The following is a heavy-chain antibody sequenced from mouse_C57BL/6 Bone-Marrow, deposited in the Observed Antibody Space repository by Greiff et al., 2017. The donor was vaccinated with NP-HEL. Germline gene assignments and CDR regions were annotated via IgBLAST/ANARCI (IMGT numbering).Heavy chain of an antibody. V-gene: IGHV1-26*01. CDR1: GYTFTDYY. Sequence: EVQLQQSGPELVKPGASVKISCKASGYTFTDYYMNWVKQSHGKSLEWIGDINPNNGGTSYNQKFKGKATLTVDKSSSTAYMELRSLTSEDSAVDYGARGYGYDKVNYWGQGTTLTVSS. CDR3: ARGYGYDKVNY. D-gene: IGHD2-2*01. CDR2: INPNNGGT. J-gene: IGHJ2*01.